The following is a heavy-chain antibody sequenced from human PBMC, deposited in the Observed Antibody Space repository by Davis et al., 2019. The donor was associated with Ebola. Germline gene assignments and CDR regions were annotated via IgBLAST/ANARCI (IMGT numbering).Heavy chain of an antibody. CDR3: ARDSSGYCSSTSCYTLPYYYYYMDV. Sequence: SVKVSCKASGGTFSSYAISWVRQAPGQGLEWMGGIIPIFGTANYAQKFQGRVTITADESTSTAYMELSSLRSEDTAVYYCARDSSGYCSSTSCYTLPYYYYYMDVWGKGTTVTVSS. J-gene: IGHJ6*03. V-gene: IGHV1-69*13. CDR1: GGTFSSYA. D-gene: IGHD2-2*02. CDR2: IIPIFGTA.